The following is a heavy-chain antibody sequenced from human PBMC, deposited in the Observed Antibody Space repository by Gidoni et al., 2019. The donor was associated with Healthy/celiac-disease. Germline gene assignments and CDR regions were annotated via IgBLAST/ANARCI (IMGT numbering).Heavy chain of an antibody. J-gene: IGHJ4*02. CDR3: ARVIDYYDSSGYYHFDY. CDR1: GYTFTGYY. D-gene: IGHD3-22*01. Sequence: QVQLVQSGAEVKKPGASVQVSCKASGYTFTGYYMHWVRQAPGQGLEWMGWINPNSGGTNYAQKFQGRVTMTRDTSISTAYMELSRLRSDDTAVYYCARVIDYYDSSGYYHFDYWGQGTLVTVSS. V-gene: IGHV1-2*02. CDR2: INPNSGGT.